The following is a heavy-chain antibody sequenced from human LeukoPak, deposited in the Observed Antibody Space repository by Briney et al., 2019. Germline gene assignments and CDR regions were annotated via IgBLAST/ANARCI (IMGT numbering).Heavy chain of an antibody. CDR1: GYTFTSYG. D-gene: IGHD2-2*01. J-gene: IGHJ4*02. Sequence: ASVKVSCKASGYTFTSYGISWVRQAPGQGLEWMGWISAYNGNTNYAQKLQGRVTMTTDTSTSTAYMELRSPRSDDTAVYYCARGSPPYCSSTSCATGDYWGQGTLVTVSS. CDR2: ISAYNGNT. V-gene: IGHV1-18*01. CDR3: ARGSPPYCSSTSCATGDY.